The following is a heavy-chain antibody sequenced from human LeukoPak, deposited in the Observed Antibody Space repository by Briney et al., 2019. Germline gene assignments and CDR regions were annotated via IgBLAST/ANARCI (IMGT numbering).Heavy chain of an antibody. Sequence: GGSLRLSSAASGFTFSSYSMNWVRQAPGKGLEWVSSISSSSSYIYYADSVKGRFTISRDNAKNSLYLQMNSLRAEDTAVYYCARGGEPDYYYYYMDVWGKGTTVTVSS. D-gene: IGHD1-26*01. CDR3: ARGGEPDYYYYYMDV. CDR2: ISSSSSYI. J-gene: IGHJ6*03. CDR1: GFTFSSYS. V-gene: IGHV3-21*01.